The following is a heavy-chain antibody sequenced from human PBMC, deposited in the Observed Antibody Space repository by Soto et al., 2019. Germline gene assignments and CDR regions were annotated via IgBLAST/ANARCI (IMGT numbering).Heavy chain of an antibody. Sequence: QVQLQASGPGLVKPSGTLSLTCAVSGGSISSSNWWSWVRQPPGKGLEWIGEIYHSGSTNYNPSLKSGVTISVDKAKNQFSLTLSSVTAADTAVYYCARDVGSMVRGVVSGFGPWGQGTLVTVSS. J-gene: IGHJ5*02. CDR1: GGSISSSNW. CDR3: ARDVGSMVRGVVSGFGP. D-gene: IGHD3-10*01. CDR2: IYHSGST. V-gene: IGHV4-4*02.